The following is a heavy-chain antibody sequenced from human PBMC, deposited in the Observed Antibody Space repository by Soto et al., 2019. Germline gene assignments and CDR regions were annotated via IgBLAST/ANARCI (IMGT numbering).Heavy chain of an antibody. V-gene: IGHV3-33*01. CDR2: IWYDGNNK. Sequence: QVQLVESGGGVVQPGRSLRLSCAASGFTFSSYGMHWVRQAPGKGLEWVSSIWYDGNNKYYADSVKGRFTISRYNSRNTLFLQMNSLRAEDTALYYCVGRGNHNWGDYWGQGTQGTFSS. D-gene: IGHD7-27*01. CDR1: GFTFSSYG. CDR3: VGRGNHNWGDY. J-gene: IGHJ4*02.